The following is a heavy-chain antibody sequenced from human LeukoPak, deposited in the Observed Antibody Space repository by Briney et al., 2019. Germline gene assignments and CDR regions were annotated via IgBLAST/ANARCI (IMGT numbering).Heavy chain of an antibody. J-gene: IGHJ4*02. CDR2: ISSTSGDI. CDR3: VRGGAFYADN. Sequence: GGSLRLSCAASGFSFSDYYMSWIRQAPGKGLEWVSYISSTSGDINYADSVKGRFTISRDNAMRSLYLQMSCLRAEDTAVYYCVRGGAFYADNWGQGTLVTVSS. V-gene: IGHV3-11*05. CDR1: GFSFSDYY. D-gene: IGHD2/OR15-2a*01.